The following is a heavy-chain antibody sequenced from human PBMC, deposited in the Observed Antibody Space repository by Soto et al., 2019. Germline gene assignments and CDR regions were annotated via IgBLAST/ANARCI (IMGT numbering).Heavy chain of an antibody. CDR3: AIDHVAVRPGCFDP. J-gene: IGHJ5*02. CDR2: ISAYNGIA. V-gene: IGHV1-18*04. CDR1: GYTFTTYG. Sequence: ASVKVSCKASGYTFTTYGINWVRQAPGQGLEWVGWISAYNGIARYAEKLRGRTTITKNTTTNPAYMDHRSLTSDATAVYYVAIDHVAVRPGCFDPWGQGALVTVSS. D-gene: IGHD6-6*01.